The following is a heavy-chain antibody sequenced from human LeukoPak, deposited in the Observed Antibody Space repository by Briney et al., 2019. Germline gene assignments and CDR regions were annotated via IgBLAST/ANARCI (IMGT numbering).Heavy chain of an antibody. CDR3: AKDRLQFRGQDWYFDL. J-gene: IGHJ2*01. V-gene: IGHV4-31*03. Sequence: SQTLSLTCTVSGGSISSGGYYWSWIRQHPGKGLEWIGYIYYSGSTNYNPSLKSRVTISVDTSKNQFSLKLSSVTAADTAVYYCAKDRLQFRGQDWYFDLWGRGTLVTVSS. CDR2: IYYSGST. CDR1: GGSISSGGYY. D-gene: IGHD4-11*01.